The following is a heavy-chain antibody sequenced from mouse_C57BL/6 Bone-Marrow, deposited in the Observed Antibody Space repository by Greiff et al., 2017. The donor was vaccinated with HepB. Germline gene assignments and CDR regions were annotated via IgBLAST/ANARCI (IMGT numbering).Heavy chain of an antibody. D-gene: IGHD1-1*01. J-gene: IGHJ4*01. CDR2: ISSGSSTI. CDR1: GFTFSDYG. Sequence: EVKLMESGGGLVKPGGSLKLSCAASGFTFSDYGMHWVRQAPEKGLEWVAYISSGSSTIYYADTVKGRFTISRDNAKNTLFLQMTSLRSEDTAMYYCASPFYYGSSDAMDYWGQGTSVTVSS. CDR3: ASPFYYGSSDAMDY. V-gene: IGHV5-17*01.